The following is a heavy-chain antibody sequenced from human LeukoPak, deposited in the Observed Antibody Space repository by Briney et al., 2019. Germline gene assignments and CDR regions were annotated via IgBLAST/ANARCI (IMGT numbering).Heavy chain of an antibody. CDR1: GGSFSGYY. D-gene: IGHD3-22*01. Sequence: SETLSLTCAVYGGSFSGYYWSWIRQPPGKGLEWIGEINHSGSTNYNPSLKSRVTISVDTSKNQFSLKLSSVTAADTAVYYCARGAPYYDSSGYTWAYWGQGTLVTVSS. CDR2: INHSGST. V-gene: IGHV4-34*01. CDR3: ARGAPYYDSSGYTWAY. J-gene: IGHJ4*02.